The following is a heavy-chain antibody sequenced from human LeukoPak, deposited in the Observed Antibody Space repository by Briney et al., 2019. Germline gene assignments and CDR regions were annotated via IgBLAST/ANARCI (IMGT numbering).Heavy chain of an antibody. J-gene: IGHJ4*02. Sequence: SETPSLTCTVSGDSINGYYWSWIRQSPGRGLEWIGYIHYTGTANYHPSLLSRVTISIDTSKSQFSLRLRSVTTADTAIYFCARGNSGPEFWGQGSLVTVSS. CDR3: ARGNSGPEF. CDR1: GDSINGYY. V-gene: IGHV4-59*01. D-gene: IGHD1-1*01. CDR2: IHYTGTA.